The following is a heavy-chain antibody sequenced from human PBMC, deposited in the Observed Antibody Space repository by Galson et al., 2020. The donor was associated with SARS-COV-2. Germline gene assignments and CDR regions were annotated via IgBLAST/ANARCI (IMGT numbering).Heavy chain of an antibody. CDR1: GFPFSTYA. Sequence: GESLKISCAASGFPFSTYAMSWVRPAPGKGLEWVSTISGHGYSTYSADSVKGRFTISRDNSKNTLYLQMNSLRAEDTAIYYCAKVSAFGGDEGGGNYWGQGTLVTVSS. D-gene: IGHD3-10*01. V-gene: IGHV3-23*01. J-gene: IGHJ4*02. CDR3: AKVSAFGGDEGGGNY. CDR2: ISGHGYST.